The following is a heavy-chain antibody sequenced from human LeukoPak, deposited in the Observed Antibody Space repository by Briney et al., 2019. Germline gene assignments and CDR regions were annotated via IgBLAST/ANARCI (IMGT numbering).Heavy chain of an antibody. Sequence: SETLSLTCTVSGGSISSYYWSWIRQPPGKGLEWIGYIYYSGSTNYNPSLKSRVTISVDTSKNQFSLKLSSVTAADTAVYYCAAADGNYDILTGYLSLFYFDYWGQGTLVTVSS. CDR2: IYYSGST. CDR1: GGSISSYY. V-gene: IGHV4-59*01. J-gene: IGHJ4*02. CDR3: AAADGNYDILTGYLSLFYFDY. D-gene: IGHD3-9*01.